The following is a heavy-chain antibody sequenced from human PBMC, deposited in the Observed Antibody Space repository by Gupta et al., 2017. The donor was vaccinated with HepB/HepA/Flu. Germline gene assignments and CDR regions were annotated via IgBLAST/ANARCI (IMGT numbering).Heavy chain of an antibody. Sequence: VQLQASGPGLVKPSATLSLSCSVSGGSINDYYWTWIRQPAGKGLEWIVRMFSSGDSRYKPSLQSRVTMSLDTSKKQFSLKLNSVTAAETAVYYCTRGIVVPLSRGYHYFQMDVWGKGAAVTVSS. CDR2: MFSSGDS. J-gene: IGHJ6*03. D-gene: IGHD2-15*01. V-gene: IGHV4-4*07. CDR3: TRGIVVPLSRGYHYFQMDV. CDR1: GGSINDYY.